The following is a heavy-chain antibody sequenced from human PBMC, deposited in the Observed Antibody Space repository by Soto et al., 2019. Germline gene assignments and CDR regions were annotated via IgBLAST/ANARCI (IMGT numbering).Heavy chain of an antibody. CDR3: ARGSPLDPYLGYYYYGMDV. J-gene: IGHJ6*02. V-gene: IGHV1-3*01. CDR2: INAGNGNT. CDR1: GYTFTSYA. Sequence: ASVKVSCKASGYTFTSYAMHWVRQAPGQRLEWMGWINAGNGNTKYSQKFQGRVTITRDTSASTAYMELSSLRSEDTAVYYCARGSPLDPYLGYYYYGMDVWGQGTTVTVSS.